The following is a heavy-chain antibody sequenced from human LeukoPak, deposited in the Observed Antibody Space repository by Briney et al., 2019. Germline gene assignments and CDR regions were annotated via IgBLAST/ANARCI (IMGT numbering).Heavy chain of an antibody. CDR3: ARGGNLYYYYYMDV. Sequence: ASVKVSCKASGYTFTGYYMHWVRQAPGQGLEWMGWINPNSGGTNYAQKFQGRVTMTRDTSISTAYMELSRPRSDDTAVYYCARGGNLYYYYYMDVWGKGTTVTISS. V-gene: IGHV1-2*02. CDR2: INPNSGGT. CDR1: GYTFTGYY. J-gene: IGHJ6*03. D-gene: IGHD1-14*01.